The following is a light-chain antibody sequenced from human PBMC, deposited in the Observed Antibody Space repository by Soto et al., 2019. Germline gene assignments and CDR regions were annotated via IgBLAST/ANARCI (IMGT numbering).Light chain of an antibody. J-gene: IGLJ1*01. V-gene: IGLV2-23*01. CDR2: EGS. CDR3: CSYAVSSSYYV. Sequence: QSVLTQPASVSGSPGQSITISCTGTSSDVGSYNLVSWYQQHPGKAPKLMIYEGSKRPSGVSNRFSGSKSGNTASLTISGLQAEDEADYYCCSYAVSSSYYVFCSGINFTV. CDR1: SSDVGSYNL.